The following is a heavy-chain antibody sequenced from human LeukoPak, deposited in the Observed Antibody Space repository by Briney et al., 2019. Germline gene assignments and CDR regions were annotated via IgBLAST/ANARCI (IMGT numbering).Heavy chain of an antibody. CDR2: INGNGDTT. Sequence: PRGSLRLSCAASGFTFNDYGMTWVRQAPGKGLEWVAGINGNGDTTGYADSVKGRFTISRDIAKNFLYLQMNSLRAEDTALYYCARGNRGSSYGGDSWGQGTLVTVSS. CDR1: GFTFNDYG. V-gene: IGHV3-20*04. J-gene: IGHJ4*02. D-gene: IGHD1-26*01. CDR3: ARGNRGSSYGGDS.